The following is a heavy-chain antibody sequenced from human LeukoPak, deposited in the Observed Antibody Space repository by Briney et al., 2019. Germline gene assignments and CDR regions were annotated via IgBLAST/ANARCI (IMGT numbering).Heavy chain of an antibody. D-gene: IGHD4-17*01. Sequence: KPSETLSLTCAVYGGSFSGYYWSWIRQPPGKGLEWIGEIYHSGSTNYNPSLKSRVTISVDKSKNQFSLKLSSVTAADTAVYYCARLDYGDYVESFDYWGQGTLVTVSS. CDR1: GGSFSGYY. V-gene: IGHV4-34*01. CDR2: IYHSGST. CDR3: ARLDYGDYVESFDY. J-gene: IGHJ4*02.